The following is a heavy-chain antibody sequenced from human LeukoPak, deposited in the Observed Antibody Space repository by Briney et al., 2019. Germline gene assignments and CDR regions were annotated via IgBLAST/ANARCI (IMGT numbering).Heavy chain of an antibody. CDR2: IWYDGSNK. CDR1: GFTFSSYG. D-gene: IGHD5-12*01. Sequence: PGRSLRLSCAASGFTFSSYGMHWVRQAPGKGLEWVAVIWYDGSNKYYADSVKGRFTISRDNSKNTLYLQMNSLRAEDTAVYYCARVSNSDYDWLVGWFDPWGQGTLVTVSS. J-gene: IGHJ5*02. V-gene: IGHV3-33*01. CDR3: ARVSNSDYDWLVGWFDP.